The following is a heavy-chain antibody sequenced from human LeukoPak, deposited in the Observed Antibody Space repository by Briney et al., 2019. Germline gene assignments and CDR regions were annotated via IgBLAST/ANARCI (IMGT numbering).Heavy chain of an antibody. D-gene: IGHD5-18*01. CDR1: GGSISSSSAY. V-gene: IGHV4-39*01. CDR3: VSPRGFSYGYFDY. J-gene: IGHJ4*02. CDR2: IYYSKNT. Sequence: SETLSLTCTVSGGSISSSSAYWGWIRQPPGKGLEWIGSIYYSKNTYYNPSLKSRVTISADTSKNQFSLTLRSLSATDTAVYYCVSPRGFSYGYFDYWGQGTLVTVSS.